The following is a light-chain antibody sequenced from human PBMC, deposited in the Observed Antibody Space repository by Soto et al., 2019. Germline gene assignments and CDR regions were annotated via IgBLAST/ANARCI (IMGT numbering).Light chain of an antibody. CDR2: GAS. V-gene: IGKV3-20*01. CDR1: QSVSNNY. J-gene: IGKJ1*01. Sequence: EIVLTQSPCTLSLTPGERATLSCRASQSVSNNYLAWYQQKPGQAPRLLIYGASNRATGIPDRFSGSGSGTDLTLTISRLEPEDFAVYYCQQYGSSGTFGQGTKVDIK. CDR3: QQYGSSGT.